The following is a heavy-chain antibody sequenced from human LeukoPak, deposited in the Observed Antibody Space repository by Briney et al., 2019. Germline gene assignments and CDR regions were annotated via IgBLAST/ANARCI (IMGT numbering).Heavy chain of an antibody. CDR1: GFTFSSYA. CDR3: AKTPTERWLQFSEGYFDY. Sequence: GGSLRLSCAASGFTFSSYAMHWVRQAPGKGLEWVAVISYDGSNKYYADSVKGRFTISRDNSKNTLYLQMNSLRAEDTAVYYCAKTPTERWLQFSEGYFDYWGQGTLVTVSS. D-gene: IGHD5-24*01. V-gene: IGHV3-30-3*02. CDR2: ISYDGSNK. J-gene: IGHJ4*02.